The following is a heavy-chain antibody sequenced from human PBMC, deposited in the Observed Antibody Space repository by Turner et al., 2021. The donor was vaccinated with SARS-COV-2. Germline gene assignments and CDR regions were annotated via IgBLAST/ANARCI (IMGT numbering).Heavy chain of an antibody. CDR2: IYYSGRP. CDR1: GGSISSSYYY. D-gene: IGHD4-17*01. J-gene: IGHJ5*02. Sequence: QLQLQESGPGLVKPSETLSLSCTVSGGSISSSYYYWGWIRQAPGKGLEWIGIIYYSGRPYYNPSLKSRVTISVDTSKNQFSLKLNSVTAADTAVYYCARHGTTSTTKAFDPWGQGTLVTVSS. CDR3: ARHGTTSTTKAFDP. V-gene: IGHV4-39*01.